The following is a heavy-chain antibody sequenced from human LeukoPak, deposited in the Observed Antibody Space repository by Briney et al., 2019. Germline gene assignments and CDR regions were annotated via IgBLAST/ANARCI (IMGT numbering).Heavy chain of an antibody. CDR3: ARGSTVTYKDFDY. J-gene: IGHJ4*02. V-gene: IGHV4-34*01. CDR1: GGSFSGYY. D-gene: IGHD4-17*01. CDR2: INHSGST. Sequence: KPSETLSLTCAVYGGSFSGYYWSWIRQPPGKGLEWIGEINHSGSTNYNPSLKSRVTISVDTSKNQFSLKLSSVTAADTAVYYCARGSTVTYKDFDYWGQGTLVTVSS.